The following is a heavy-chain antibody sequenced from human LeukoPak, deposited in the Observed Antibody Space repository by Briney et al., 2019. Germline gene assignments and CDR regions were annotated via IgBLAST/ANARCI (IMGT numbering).Heavy chain of an antibody. Sequence: PGGSLRLSCAASGFTFDDYAMHWVRQAPGKGLEWVSGISWNSGSIGYADSVKGRFTISRDNAKNSLYLQMNSLRAEDTAVYYCAKAGSYFRFDYWGQGTLVTVSS. CDR1: GFTFDDYA. CDR2: ISWNSGSI. D-gene: IGHD1-26*01. CDR3: AKAGSYFRFDY. J-gene: IGHJ4*02. V-gene: IGHV3-9*01.